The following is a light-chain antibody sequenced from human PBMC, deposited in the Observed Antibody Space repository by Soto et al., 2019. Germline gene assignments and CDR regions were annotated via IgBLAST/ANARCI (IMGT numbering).Light chain of an antibody. CDR2: AAS. CDR3: QQSYISPPWT. Sequence: DIQLTHYPSSLSGSVLARVPIXCRAIQGISNYLAWYQQKPGKVPKLLIYAASTLQSGVPSRFSGSGSGRDFTLTISSLRPEDTATYFCQQSYISPPWTFGQGTKVDIK. V-gene: IGKV1-27*01. J-gene: IGKJ1*01. CDR1: QGISNY.